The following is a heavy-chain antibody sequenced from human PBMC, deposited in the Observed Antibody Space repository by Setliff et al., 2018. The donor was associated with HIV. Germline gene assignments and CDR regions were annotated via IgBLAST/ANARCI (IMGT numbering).Heavy chain of an antibody. Sequence: KTSETLSLTCAVAGGSFPAYYWNWIRQPPGKGLEWIGEINYEGDTTSNPSLKSRVNMFIDTSKTQFPLKVASVTAADTAVYYCVRQHGDYAFDPWGQGTLVTVSS. CDR3: VRQHGDYAFDP. CDR2: INYEGDT. CDR1: GGSFPAYY. V-gene: IGHV4-34*01. D-gene: IGHD4-17*01. J-gene: IGHJ5*02.